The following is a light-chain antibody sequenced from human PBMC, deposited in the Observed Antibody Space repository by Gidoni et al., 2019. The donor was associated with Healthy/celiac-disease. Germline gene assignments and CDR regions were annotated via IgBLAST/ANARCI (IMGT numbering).Light chain of an antibody. CDR2: GAS. CDR1: QSVSSN. Sequence: EIVLTQSPSTLSVSPGQRATLSCRASQSVSSNLAWYQQEPGQAPRLVIYGASTRATGIPARFSGSVSGTEFTLTISSLQSEDFAVYYCQQYNNWRLAFGGGTKVEIK. V-gene: IGKV3-15*01. CDR3: QQYNNWRLA. J-gene: IGKJ4*01.